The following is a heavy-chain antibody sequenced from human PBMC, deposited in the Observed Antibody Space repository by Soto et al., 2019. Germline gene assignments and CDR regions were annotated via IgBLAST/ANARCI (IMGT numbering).Heavy chain of an antibody. V-gene: IGHV3-48*01. CDR3: ARVGWELLLDYFDY. Sequence: PGGSLRLSCAASGFTFSSYSMNWVRQAPGKGLEWVSYISSSSSTIYYADSVKGRFTISRDNAKNSLYLQMNSLRAEDTAVYYCARVGWELLLDYFDYWGQGTLFTVSS. J-gene: IGHJ4*02. CDR2: ISSSSSTI. D-gene: IGHD1-26*01. CDR1: GFTFSSYS.